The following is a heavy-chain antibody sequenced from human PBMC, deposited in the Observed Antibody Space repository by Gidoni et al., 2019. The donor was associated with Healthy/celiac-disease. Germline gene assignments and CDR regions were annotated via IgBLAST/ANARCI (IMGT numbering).Heavy chain of an antibody. D-gene: IGHD2-2*02. CDR1: GFTFSSYA. CDR2: ISGSGGST. J-gene: IGHJ3*02. V-gene: IGHV3-23*01. CDR3: AKGDKGLLYHDAFDI. Sequence: EVQLFESGGVLVLPVGSLRLSCAASGFTFSSYAMSWVRQAPGKGLEWVSAISGSGGSTYYADSVKGRFTISRDNSKNTLYLKMNSLRAEDTAVYYCAKGDKGLLYHDAFDIWGQGTMVTVSS.